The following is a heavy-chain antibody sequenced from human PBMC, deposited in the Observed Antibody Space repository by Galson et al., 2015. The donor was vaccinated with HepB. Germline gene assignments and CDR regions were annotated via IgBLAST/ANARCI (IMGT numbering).Heavy chain of an antibody. D-gene: IGHD3-3*01. V-gene: IGHV5-51*01. CDR1: GYSFTSYW. CDR2: IYPGDSDT. Sequence: QSGAEVKKPGESLKISCKGSGYSFTSYWIAWVRQMPGKGLEWMGIIYPGDSDTRYSPSFQAQVTISADKSISTAYLQWSSLKASDTTMYYCARHRITIFGVVPPTRGGWFDPWGQGTLVTVSS. J-gene: IGHJ5*02. CDR3: ARHRITIFGVVPPTRGGWFDP.